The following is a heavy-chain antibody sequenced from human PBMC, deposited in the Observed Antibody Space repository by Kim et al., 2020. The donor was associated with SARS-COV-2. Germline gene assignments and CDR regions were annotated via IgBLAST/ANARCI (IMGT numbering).Heavy chain of an antibody. D-gene: IGHD3-3*01. CDR2: IWYDGSNK. J-gene: IGHJ5*02. CDR1: GFTFSSYG. CDR3: AREMTPYYDFWSGLDP. V-gene: IGHV3-33*01. Sequence: GGSLRLSCAASGFTFSSYGMHWVRQAPGKGLEWVAVIWYDGSNKYYADSVKGRFTISRDNSKNTLYLQMNSLRAEDTAVYYCAREMTPYYDFWSGLDPWGQGTLVTVSS.